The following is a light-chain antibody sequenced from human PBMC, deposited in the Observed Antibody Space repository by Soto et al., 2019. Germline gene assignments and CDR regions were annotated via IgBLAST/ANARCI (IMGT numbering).Light chain of an antibody. J-gene: IGKJ5*01. Sequence: EIVMTQSQATLSVSPGDGATLSCRASQSINSNLAWYRHKPGQAPRLLIYRASTRAAGLPDRFSGSGSGTEFTLTISSLQSEDFAVYYCQQYHKWPITFGQGTRLEIK. CDR3: QQYHKWPIT. CDR1: QSINSN. CDR2: RAS. V-gene: IGKV3-15*01.